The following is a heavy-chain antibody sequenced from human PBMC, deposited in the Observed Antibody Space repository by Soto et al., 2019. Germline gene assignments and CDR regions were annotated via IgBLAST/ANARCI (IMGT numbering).Heavy chain of an antibody. J-gene: IGHJ5*02. CDR2: ISSSGSTI. CDR1: GFTFSDYY. D-gene: IGHD6-19*01. V-gene: IGHV3-11*01. Sequence: GGSLRLSCAASGFTFSDYYMSWIRQAPGKGLEWVSYISSSGSTIYYADSVKGRFTISRDNAKNSLYLQMNSLRAEDTAVYYCARDRGEQWQKNWFDPWGQGTLVTVSS. CDR3: ARDRGEQWQKNWFDP.